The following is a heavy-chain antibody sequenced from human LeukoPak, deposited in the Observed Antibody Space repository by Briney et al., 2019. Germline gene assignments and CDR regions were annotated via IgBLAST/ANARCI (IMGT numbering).Heavy chain of an antibody. CDR1: GVTLTSYG. V-gene: IGHV3-64D*06. CDR3: VKDSSSWYGGVDY. CDR2: ISSNGVST. Sequence: PGRSLRLSCAASGVTLTSYGMHWVRQAPGKGLEYVSAISSNGVSTYYVDSVKGRFTISRDISKNTLYLQMSSLRAEDTAVYYCVKDSSSWYGGVDYWGQGTLVTVSS. J-gene: IGHJ4*02. D-gene: IGHD6-13*01.